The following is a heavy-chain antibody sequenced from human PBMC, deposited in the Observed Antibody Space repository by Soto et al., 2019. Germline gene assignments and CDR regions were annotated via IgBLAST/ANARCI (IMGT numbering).Heavy chain of an antibody. CDR1: GGSFIGYY. D-gene: IGHD1-26*01. V-gene: IGHV4-34*01. J-gene: IGHJ3*02. CDR2: INQSGST. Sequence: QVQLQQWGAGLLKPSETLSLTCAVSGGSFIGYYGTWIRRPPGKGLDWIGEINQSGSTNSNPSLKSRLTISVDTSKSQFSLKLTSVTAADTAIYYCARHPTAQWEVGFMASDIWDQGTMVTVSS. CDR3: ARHPTAQWEVGFMASDI.